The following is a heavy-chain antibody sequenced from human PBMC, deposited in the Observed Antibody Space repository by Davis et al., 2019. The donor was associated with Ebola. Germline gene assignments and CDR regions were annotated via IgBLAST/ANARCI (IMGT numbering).Heavy chain of an antibody. CDR3: ARALSATYDYYVVV. Sequence: AASVKVSCKASGYTFIDNYIHWMRQAPGQGPEWMGWINPKSGGTKYAQRFQDWVTMTRDTSITTAYVELSGLTSDDTAIYYCARALSATYDYYVVVWGKGTAVTVSS. J-gene: IGHJ6*03. V-gene: IGHV1-2*04. D-gene: IGHD2-8*01. CDR1: GYTFIDNY. CDR2: INPKSGGT.